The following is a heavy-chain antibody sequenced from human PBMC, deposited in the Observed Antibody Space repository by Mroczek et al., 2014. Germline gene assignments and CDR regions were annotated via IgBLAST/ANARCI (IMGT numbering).Heavy chain of an antibody. J-gene: IGHJ6*03. CDR3: ARGYGSYGVYYYYMDV. D-gene: IGHD5-18*01. Sequence: VQLQQSGAEVKKPGASVKVSCKASGYTFTSYDINWVRQATGQGLEWMGWMNPNSGNTGYAQKFQGRVTMTRNTSISTAYMELSSLRSEDTAVYYCARGYGSYGVYYYYMDVWGKGTTVTVSS. CDR1: GYTFTSYD. V-gene: IGHV1-8*01. CDR2: MNPNSGNT.